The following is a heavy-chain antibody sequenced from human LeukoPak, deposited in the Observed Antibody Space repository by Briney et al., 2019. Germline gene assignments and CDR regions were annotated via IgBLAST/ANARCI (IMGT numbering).Heavy chain of an antibody. CDR2: FAGSDTTK. CDR1: GFDFGAYE. CDR3: TTLGYHLDS. D-gene: IGHD3-22*01. V-gene: IGHV3-48*03. J-gene: IGHJ4*02. Sequence: GSLRLSCAASGFDFGAYEMNWVRQAPGKGLEWVAYFAGSDTTKYYADSVRGRFTISRDNAKKSLYLQMNSLRAEDTALYYCTTLGYHLDSWGQGTLVTVSS.